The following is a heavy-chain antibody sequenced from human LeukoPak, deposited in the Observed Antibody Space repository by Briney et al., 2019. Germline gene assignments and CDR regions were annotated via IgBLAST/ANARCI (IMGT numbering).Heavy chain of an antibody. CDR2: TYYASKWYN. CDR1: GDSVSSNSAA. V-gene: IGHV6-1*01. D-gene: IGHD4-11*01. J-gene: IGHJ2*01. Sequence: SQTLSLTCAISGDSVSSNSAAWNWIRQSPSRGLEWLGRTYYASKWYNDYAVSVKSRISINVDTSKNQFSLQLSSLTPEDTAVYYCALMTKATRWYFDLWGRGTLVTVSS. CDR3: ALMTKATRWYFDL.